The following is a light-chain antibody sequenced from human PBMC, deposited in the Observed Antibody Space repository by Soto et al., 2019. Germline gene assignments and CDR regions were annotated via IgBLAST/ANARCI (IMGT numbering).Light chain of an antibody. CDR1: QSVRSSY. J-gene: IGKJ1*01. V-gene: IGKV3-20*01. CDR2: GAS. CDR3: QQYGSSPRA. Sequence: EIVLTQSPGTLSLSPGERATLSCRASQSVRSSYVAWYQQKPGQGPRLLIYGASSRATGIPDRFSGSGSGTDFTLTISRLEPEDFAMYYCQQYGSSPRAFRQGT.